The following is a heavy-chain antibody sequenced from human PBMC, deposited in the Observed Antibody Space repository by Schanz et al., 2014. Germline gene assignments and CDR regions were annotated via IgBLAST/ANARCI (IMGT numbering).Heavy chain of an antibody. J-gene: IGHJ4*02. CDR1: GFSVGNKY. D-gene: IGHD2-15*01. Sequence: EVQLVESGGGLVQPGGSLRLSCAASGFSVGNKYMNWVRQAPGKGLEWVSFSYIGGNTYYADSVKGRFTISRDNSKNTVYIQMSSLRADDTAVYCCARGGAASYCDYWGQGTLVTVSS. CDR3: ARGGAASYCDY. V-gene: IGHV3-66*01. CDR2: SYIGGNT.